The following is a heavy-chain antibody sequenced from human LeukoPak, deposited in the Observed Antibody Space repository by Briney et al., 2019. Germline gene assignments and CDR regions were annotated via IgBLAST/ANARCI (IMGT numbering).Heavy chain of an antibody. CDR1: GFTFNSYA. D-gene: IGHD2-15*01. J-gene: IGHJ4*02. V-gene: IGHV3-21*01. CDR2: ISSSSSYT. CDR3: ARDRCSGGSCYSEGRGDY. Sequence: PGGSLRLSCAASGFTFNSYAMSWVRQAPGKGLEWVSSISSSSSYTYYADSVKGRFTISRDNAKNSLYLQMNSLRAEDTAVYYCARDRCSGGSCYSEGRGDYWGQGTLVTVSS.